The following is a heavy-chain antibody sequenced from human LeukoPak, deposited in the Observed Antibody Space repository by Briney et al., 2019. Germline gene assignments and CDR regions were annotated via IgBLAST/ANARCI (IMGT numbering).Heavy chain of an antibody. CDR1: GGSISSSSYY. V-gene: IGHV4-39*07. CDR2: IYYSGST. D-gene: IGHD3-16*02. J-gene: IGHJ4*02. CDR3: ARDRQYYDYVWGSYRYRHFDY. Sequence: SETLSLTCTVSGGSISSSSYYWGWIRQPPGKGLEWIGSIYYSGSTYYNPSLKSRVTISVDTSKNQFSLKLSSVTAADTAVYYCARDRQYYDYVWGSYRYRHFDYWGQGTLVTVSS.